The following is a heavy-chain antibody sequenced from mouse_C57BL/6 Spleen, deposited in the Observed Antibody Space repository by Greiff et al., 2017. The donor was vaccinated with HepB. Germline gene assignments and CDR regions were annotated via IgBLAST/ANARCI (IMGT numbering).Heavy chain of an antibody. V-gene: IGHV1-82*01. CDR2: IYPGDGDT. Sequence: VQLVESGPELVKPGASVKISCKASGYAFSSSWMNWVKQRPGKGLEWIGRIYPGDGDTNYNGKFKGKATLTADKSSSTAYMQLSSLTSEDSAVYFCARWDYGYYFDYWGQGTTLTVSS. D-gene: IGHD1-1*01. CDR3: ARWDYGYYFDY. J-gene: IGHJ2*01. CDR1: GYAFSSSW.